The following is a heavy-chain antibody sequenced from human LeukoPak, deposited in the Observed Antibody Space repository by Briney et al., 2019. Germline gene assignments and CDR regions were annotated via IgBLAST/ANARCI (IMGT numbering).Heavy chain of an antibody. D-gene: IGHD6-19*01. V-gene: IGHV3-33*06. CDR1: GFTFSSYG. Sequence: PGGPLRLSCAASGFTFSSYGMHWVRQAPGKGLEWVAVIWYDGSNKYYADSVKGRFTISRDNSKNTLYLQMNSLRAEDTAIYYCAKFRADSSGWPFDYWGQGTLVTVSS. CDR3: AKFRADSSGWPFDY. CDR2: IWYDGSNK. J-gene: IGHJ4*02.